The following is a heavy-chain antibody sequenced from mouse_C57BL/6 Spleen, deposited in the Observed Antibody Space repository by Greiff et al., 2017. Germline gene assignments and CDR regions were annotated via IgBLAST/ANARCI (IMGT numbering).Heavy chain of an antibody. V-gene: IGHV1-55*01. J-gene: IGHJ3*01. CDR2: IYPGSGST. CDR3: ARYYYYGSSSWFAY. D-gene: IGHD1-1*01. CDR1: GYTFTSYW. Sequence: VQLQQPGAELVKPGASVKMSCKASGYTFTSYWITWVKQRPGQGLEWIGDIYPGSGSTNYNEKCKSKATLTVDTSSSTAYMQLSSLTSEDSAVYYCARYYYYGSSSWFAYWGQGTLVTVSA.